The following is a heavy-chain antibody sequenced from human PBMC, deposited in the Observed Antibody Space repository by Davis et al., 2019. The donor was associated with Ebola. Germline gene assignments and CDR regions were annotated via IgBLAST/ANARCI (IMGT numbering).Heavy chain of an antibody. Sequence: PSETLSLTCAVSGGSISSSNWWSWVRQPPGKGLEWIGYIYSSGSTNYSPSLKSRVTISVDTSKNQFSLKLSSMTAADTAVYYCARYYGDDESYWGQGTLVTVSS. CDR1: GGSISSSNW. CDR2: IYSSGST. CDR3: ARYYGDDESY. V-gene: IGHV4-4*02. D-gene: IGHD4-17*01. J-gene: IGHJ4*02.